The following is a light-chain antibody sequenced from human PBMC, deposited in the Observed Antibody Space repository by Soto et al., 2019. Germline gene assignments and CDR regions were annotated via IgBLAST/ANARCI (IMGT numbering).Light chain of an antibody. CDR2: AVC. CDR3: LQHNSYPLT. V-gene: IGKV1-17*01. J-gene: IGKJ4*01. CDR1: QGIRNE. Sequence: DIQMTQSPSSLSASVGDRVTITCRAGQGIRNELGWYQQKPGKAPKGLIYAVCNLQSGVPSRFSGSGSGTEFTLTISSLQPEDFATYYCLQHNSYPLTFGGGTKVEMK.